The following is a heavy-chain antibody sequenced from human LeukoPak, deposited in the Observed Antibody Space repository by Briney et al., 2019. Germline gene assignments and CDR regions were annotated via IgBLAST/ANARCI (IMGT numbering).Heavy chain of an antibody. CDR3: WREEWLRFHALISGWVDP. CDR1: GCTFTGYY. D-gene: IGHD5-12*01. CDR2: INPNSGCK. J-gene: IGHJ5*02. Sequence: SVPVSCMASGCTFTGYYMHWLRQPPGQGRAGVGWINPNSGCKNLLQKFRGRVTMNRDASISTASMDPNRLRSGGSAVGYCWREEWLRFHALISGWVDPWGQETLVTVSP. V-gene: IGHV1-2*02.